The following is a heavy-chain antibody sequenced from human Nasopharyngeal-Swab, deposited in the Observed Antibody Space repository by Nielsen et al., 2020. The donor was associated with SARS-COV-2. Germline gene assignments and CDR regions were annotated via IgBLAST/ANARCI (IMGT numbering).Heavy chain of an antibody. J-gene: IGHJ4*02. Sequence: ASVKVSCKASGGTFSSYAISWVRQATGQGLEWMGWMNPNSGNTGYAQKFQGRVTMTRNTSISTAYMELSSLRSEDTAVYYCARGLRRGADYWGQGTLVTVSS. CDR1: GGTFSSYA. CDR3: ARGLRRGADY. CDR2: MNPNSGNT. V-gene: IGHV1-8*02.